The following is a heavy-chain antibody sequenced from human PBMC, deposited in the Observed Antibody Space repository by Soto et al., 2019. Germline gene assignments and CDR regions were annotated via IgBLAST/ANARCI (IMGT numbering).Heavy chain of an antibody. CDR1: GYTFTSYD. J-gene: IGHJ3*02. CDR2: MNPNSGNT. CDR3: ARGFAYGSGRYGPDASDI. V-gene: IGHV1-8*01. Sequence: QVQLVQSGAEVKKPGASVQVSCKASGYTFTSYDINWVRQATGQGLEWMGGMNPNSGNTGYAQKFQGRVTMTRNTPISTAYMELSSLRSDATAVYYCARGFAYGSGRYGPDASDIWGQGTMVTVSS. D-gene: IGHD3-10*01.